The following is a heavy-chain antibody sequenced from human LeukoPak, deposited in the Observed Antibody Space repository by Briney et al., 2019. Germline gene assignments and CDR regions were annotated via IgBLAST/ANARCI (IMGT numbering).Heavy chain of an antibody. J-gene: IGHJ4*02. CDR2: IYSGGST. Sequence: GGSLRLSCAASGFTVSSNYMSWVRQAPGKGLEWVSVIYSGGSTYYADSVKGRFTISRDNSKNTLYLQMNSLRAEDTAVYYCARGHIAARPFDYWGQGTLVTVSS. CDR1: GFTVSSNY. D-gene: IGHD6-6*01. V-gene: IGHV3-53*01. CDR3: ARGHIAARPFDY.